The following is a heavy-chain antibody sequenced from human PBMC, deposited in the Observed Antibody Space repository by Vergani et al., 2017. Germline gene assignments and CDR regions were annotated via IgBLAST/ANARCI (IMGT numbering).Heavy chain of an antibody. V-gene: IGHV4-39*01. D-gene: IGHD3-9*01. CDR2: IYHSGGA. Sequence: QLHLQESGPGLVKPSETLPLTCTVSGGSITSSSYYWGWIRQPPGKGLGWIGNIYHSGGAYYNPSLKGRVTISVDTSKNQFSLEVTSVTAADAAIYFCARTESFILRYFHWALWGQGTLVTVSS. CDR1: GGSITSSSYY. J-gene: IGHJ4*02. CDR3: ARTESFILRYFHWAL.